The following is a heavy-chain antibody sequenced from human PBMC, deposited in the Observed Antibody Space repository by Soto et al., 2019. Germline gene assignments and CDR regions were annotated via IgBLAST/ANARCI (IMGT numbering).Heavy chain of an antibody. CDR3: ARPSKVGGSGWYRSVEYFQH. J-gene: IGHJ1*01. CDR2: IYPGDSDT. D-gene: IGHD6-19*01. V-gene: IGHV5-51*03. CDR1: GYSFTSYW. Sequence: EVQLVQSGAEVKKPGESLKISCKGSGYSFTSYWIGWVRQMPGKGLEWMGIIYPGDSDTRYSPSFQGQVTISADKSISTAYLQWSSLKASDTAMYYCARPSKVGGSGWYRSVEYFQHWGQGTLVTVSS.